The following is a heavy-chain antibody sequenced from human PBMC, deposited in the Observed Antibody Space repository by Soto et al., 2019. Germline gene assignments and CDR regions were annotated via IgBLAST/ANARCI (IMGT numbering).Heavy chain of an antibody. CDR1: GFTFGTYD. J-gene: IGHJ5*02. V-gene: IGHV3-13*01. Sequence: PGRALELSCVASGFTFGTYDIHWVRQVTGKGLEWVSAIGTVFVTYYTDSLKGRFTISRANAENSLYLQMNSLRAGDTAVYYCARGRSNDFGSSPPTKFDPWGQGT. CDR2: IGTVFVT. D-gene: IGHD3-10*01. CDR3: ARGRSNDFGSSPPTKFDP.